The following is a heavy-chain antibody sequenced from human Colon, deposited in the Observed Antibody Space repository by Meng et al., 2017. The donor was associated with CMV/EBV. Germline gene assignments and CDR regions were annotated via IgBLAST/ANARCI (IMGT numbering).Heavy chain of an antibody. CDR2: ISSSGSTI. CDR3: ARDLVAATPAFDY. J-gene: IGHJ4*02. D-gene: IGHD2-15*01. CDR1: GFTFSDYY. Sequence: GESLKISCAASGFTFSDYYMSWIRQAPGKGLEWVSYISSSGSTIYYADSVKGRFTISRDNAKNSLYLQMNSLRAEDTAVYYCARDLVAATPAFDYWGQGTLVTVSS. V-gene: IGHV3-11*04.